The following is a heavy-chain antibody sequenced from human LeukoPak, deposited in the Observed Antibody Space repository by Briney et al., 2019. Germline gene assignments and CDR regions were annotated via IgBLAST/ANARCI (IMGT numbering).Heavy chain of an antibody. J-gene: IGHJ5*02. CDR3: ARDPCGEDWFDP. Sequence: ASVKVSCKASGYTFTGYYMHWVRQAPGQGLEWMGWINPNSGGTKYAQKFQDRVTMTRDTSISTAYMELSRLRSKDTAMYYCARDPCGEDWFDPWGQGTLVTVSS. CDR1: GYTFTGYY. V-gene: IGHV1-2*02. CDR2: INPNSGGT. D-gene: IGHD2-21*01.